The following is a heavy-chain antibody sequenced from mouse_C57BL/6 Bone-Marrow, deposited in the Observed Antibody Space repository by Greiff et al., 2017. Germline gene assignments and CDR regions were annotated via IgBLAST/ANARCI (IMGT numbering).Heavy chain of an antibody. V-gene: IGHV10-1*01. CDR3: VRHAYYSNGGAMDY. CDR2: IRSKSNNYAT. J-gene: IGHJ4*01. Sequence: EVKVVESGGGLVQPKGSLKLSCAASGFSFNTYAMNWVRQAPGKGLEWVARIRSKSNNYATYYADSVKDRFTISRDDSESMLYLQMNNLKTEDTAMYYCVRHAYYSNGGAMDYWGQGTSVTVSS. CDR1: GFSFNTYA. D-gene: IGHD2-5*01.